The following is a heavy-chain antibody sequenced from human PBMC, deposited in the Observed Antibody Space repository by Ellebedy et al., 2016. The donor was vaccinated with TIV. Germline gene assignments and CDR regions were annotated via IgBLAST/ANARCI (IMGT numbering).Heavy chain of an antibody. CDR1: GYTFTGYY. D-gene: IGHD5-18*01. V-gene: IGHV1-2*02. J-gene: IGHJ4*02. CDR3: SREWQLWSSGLDS. CDR2: ISPNTGAT. Sequence: ASVKVSCXASGYTFTGYYIHWLRQAPGQGLQWVGWISPNTGATFYAQKFHGRVTMTRDTSLNTAYMELSSLRSDDTAVYYCSREWQLWSSGLDSWGQGTLVTVSS.